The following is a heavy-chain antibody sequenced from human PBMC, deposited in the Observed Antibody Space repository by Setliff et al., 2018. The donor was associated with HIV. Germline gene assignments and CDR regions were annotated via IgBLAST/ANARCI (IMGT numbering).Heavy chain of an antibody. Sequence: ASVKVSCKTSGDTFTSYDINWVRQAAGHGLEWMGWMTPYSGNTGYAQKFQGRVSMTRNTSISTAYMELSSLRSEDTAVYYCARAGGLRMDRGVVSDYWGQGTTVTVSS. D-gene: IGHD3-10*01. J-gene: IGHJ4*03. V-gene: IGHV1-8*02. CDR2: MTPYSGNT. CDR1: GDTFTSYD. CDR3: ARAGGLRMDRGVVSDY.